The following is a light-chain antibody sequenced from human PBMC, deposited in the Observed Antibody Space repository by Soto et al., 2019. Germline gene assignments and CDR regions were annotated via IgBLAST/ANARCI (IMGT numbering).Light chain of an antibody. CDR1: QSVLYSSNNKNY. Sequence: DIVMTQSPDSLAVSLGERATINCKSSQSVLYSSNNKNYLTWFQQKPGQPPQLLLYWASTREFGVPDRFSGSGSGTDFTLPISSLQAEDVAVYYCQQSYATPFTFGQGTKLELK. V-gene: IGKV4-1*01. J-gene: IGKJ2*01. CDR2: WAS. CDR3: QQSYATPFT.